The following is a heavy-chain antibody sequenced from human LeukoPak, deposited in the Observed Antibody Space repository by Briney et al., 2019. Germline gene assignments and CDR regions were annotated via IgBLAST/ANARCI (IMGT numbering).Heavy chain of an antibody. CDR1: GFTFSSYA. CDR3: AKALGYCTNGVCRDFDY. V-gene: IGHV3-23*01. D-gene: IGHD2-8*01. CDR2: ISGSGGST. J-gene: IGHJ4*02. Sequence: GGSLRLSCAASGFTFSSYAMSWVRQAPGKGLEWVSAISGSGGSTYYADSVKGRFTISRDNSKNTLYLQMNSLRAEDTAAYYCAKALGYCTNGVCRDFDYWGQGTLVTVSS.